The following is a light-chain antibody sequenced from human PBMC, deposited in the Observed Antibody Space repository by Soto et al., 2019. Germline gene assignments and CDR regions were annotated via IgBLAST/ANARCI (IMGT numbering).Light chain of an antibody. J-gene: IGKJ4*01. CDR3: QQYYDTPLT. Sequence: DIVMTQSPDSLAVSLGERATINCKSSQSVFYNADKNNDLRWYQQKPGQPPRLLIYWASTRESGVPDRFSGAGAGTDFTLTISSLQAEDVAGYYCQQYYDTPLTFGGGTRVEIK. CDR1: QSVFYNADKNND. CDR2: WAS. V-gene: IGKV4-1*01.